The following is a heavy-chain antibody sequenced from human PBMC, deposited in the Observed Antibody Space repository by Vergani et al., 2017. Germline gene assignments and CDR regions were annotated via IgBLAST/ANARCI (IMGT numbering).Heavy chain of an antibody. CDR1: GYTFTSYA. D-gene: IGHD3/OR15-3a*01. V-gene: IGHV1-8*02. J-gene: IGHJ5*02. CDR3: ARGVLDSKYRHNWFGP. Sequence: QVQLVQSGSELKKPGASVKVSCKASGYTFTSYAMNWVRQAPGQGLEWMGWMNPKSGNTAYAAKFQGRITMTRDSSTDTAYMEMKSLRSEDTAIYFCARGVLDSKYRHNWFGPWGQGTVVTVSS. CDR2: MNPKSGNT.